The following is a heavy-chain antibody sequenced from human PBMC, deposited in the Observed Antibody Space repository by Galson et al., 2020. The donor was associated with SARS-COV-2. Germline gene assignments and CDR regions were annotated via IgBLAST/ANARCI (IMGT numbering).Heavy chain of an antibody. CDR3: ARGWVLRYFDWLLLSAGGDVIFDY. D-gene: IGHD3-9*01. Sequence: SETLSLTCTVSGGSISSGDYYWSWIRQPPGKGLEWIGYIYYSGSTYYNPSLKSRVTISVDTSKNQFSLKLSSVTAADTAVYYCARGWVLRYFDWLLLSAGGDVIFDYWGQGTLVTVSS. V-gene: IGHV4-30-4*01. CDR1: GGSISSGDYY. J-gene: IGHJ4*02. CDR2: IYYSGST.